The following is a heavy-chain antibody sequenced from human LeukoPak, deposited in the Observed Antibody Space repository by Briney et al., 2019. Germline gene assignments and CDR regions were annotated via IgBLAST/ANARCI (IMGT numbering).Heavy chain of an antibody. CDR3: ARRTSKPAKQKVGATAGFDY. J-gene: IGHJ4*02. Sequence: SETLSLTCAVYGGAFSGYYWSWIRQPPGKGLEWIGEINHSGSTNYNPSLKSRVTISVDTSKNQFSLKLSSVTAADTAVYYCARRTSKPAKQKVGATAGFDYWGQGTLVTVSS. D-gene: IGHD1-26*01. CDR2: INHSGST. V-gene: IGHV4-34*01. CDR1: GGAFSGYY.